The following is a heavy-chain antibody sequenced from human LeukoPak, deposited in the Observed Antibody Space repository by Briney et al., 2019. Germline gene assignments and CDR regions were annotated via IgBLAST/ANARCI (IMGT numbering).Heavy chain of an antibody. D-gene: IGHD4-17*01. CDR1: GGSISSSNW. J-gene: IGHJ4*02. Sequence: PSGTLSLTCAVSGGSISSSNWWSWVRQPPGKGLEWIGEIYHSGSTNYNPSLKSRVTISVDTSKNQFSLKLSSVTAADTAVYYCAAEDDYGDSPHYWGQGTLVTVSS. CDR2: IYHSGST. CDR3: AAEDDYGDSPHY. V-gene: IGHV4-4*02.